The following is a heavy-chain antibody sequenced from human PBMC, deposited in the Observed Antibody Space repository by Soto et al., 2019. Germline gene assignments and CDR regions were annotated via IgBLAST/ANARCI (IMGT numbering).Heavy chain of an antibody. V-gene: IGHV3-53*01. CDR3: ASGVDTAKAGY. J-gene: IGHJ4*02. D-gene: IGHD5-18*01. CDR2: IYPGGNT. Sequence: VQLVESGGGLIQPGGSLRLSCAASGFTVSSHHMTWVRQAPGRGPEWVSTIYPGGNTYYADSVKGRFTISRDTSKNMLYLQMNSLRAEDTAVYYCASGVDTAKAGYWGQGTQVTVSS. CDR1: GFTVSSHH.